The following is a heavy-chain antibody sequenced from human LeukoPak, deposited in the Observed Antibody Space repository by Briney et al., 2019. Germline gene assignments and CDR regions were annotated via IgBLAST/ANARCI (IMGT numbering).Heavy chain of an antibody. J-gene: IGHJ4*02. D-gene: IGHD2-21*02. V-gene: IGHV3-64*01. CDR2: ISSNGGST. CDR3: ARVDCGGDCYPDY. CDR1: GFTFSSYA. Sequence: GGSLRLSCAASGFTFSSYAMHWVRQAPGRGLEYVSAISSNGGSTYYANSVKGRFTISRDNSKNTLYLQMGSLRAEDMAVYYCARVDCGGDCYPDYWGQGTLVTVSS.